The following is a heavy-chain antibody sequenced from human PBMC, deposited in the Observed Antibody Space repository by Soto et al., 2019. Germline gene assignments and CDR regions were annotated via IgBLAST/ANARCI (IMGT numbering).Heavy chain of an antibody. J-gene: IGHJ4*02. Sequence: QVQLQESGPGLVKPSQTLSLTCTVSGGSINSADYYWSWIRQPPGEGLEWIDHIYDSGKTYTNPSLQSQVTMSVDTSKTQFSLRLTSVTAADTAVYYCARGPTSDKVDYWGQGTLVTVSS. CDR3: ARGPTSDKVDY. D-gene: IGHD3-10*01. CDR2: IYDSGKT. V-gene: IGHV4-30-4*01. CDR1: GGSINSADYY.